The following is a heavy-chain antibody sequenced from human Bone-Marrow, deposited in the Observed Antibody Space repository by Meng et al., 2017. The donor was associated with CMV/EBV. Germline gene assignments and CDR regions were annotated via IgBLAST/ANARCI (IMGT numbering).Heavy chain of an antibody. Sequence: GSLRLSCAVSGGSISSNNWWSWVRQPPGKGLEWIGEIYHSGTTNYNPSLKSRVTISVDKSKNQFSLKLRSVTAADTAVYYCARGAGGYWYFDLWGRGTLVTVSS. J-gene: IGHJ2*01. CDR2: IYHSGTT. CDR1: GGSISSNNW. D-gene: IGHD3-16*01. CDR3: ARGAGGYWYFDL. V-gene: IGHV4-4*02.